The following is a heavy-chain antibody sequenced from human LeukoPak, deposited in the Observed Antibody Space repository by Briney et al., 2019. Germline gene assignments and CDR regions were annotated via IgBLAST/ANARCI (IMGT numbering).Heavy chain of an antibody. CDR2: ISSSGDT. J-gene: IGHJ4*02. Sequence: GGSLRLSCAASGFTFSRSAMTWVRQTPGKGLDWVSSISSSGDTYYADSVKGRFTISRDNSKNMLYLQTNSLRAEDTAVYYCVKGRISEDGLDFWGQGTLVTVSS. D-gene: IGHD6-13*01. V-gene: IGHV3-23*01. CDR3: VKGRISEDGLDF. CDR1: GFTFSRSA.